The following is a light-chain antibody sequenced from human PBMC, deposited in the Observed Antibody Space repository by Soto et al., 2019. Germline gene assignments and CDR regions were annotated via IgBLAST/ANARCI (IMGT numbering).Light chain of an antibody. CDR1: SSDVGAYNY. CDR2: EVT. J-gene: IGLJ2*01. Sequence: QSALTQPPSASGSPGQSVTISCTGTSSDVGAYNYVSWYQQHPGKAHRLMIYEVTKRPSGVPDRFSGSKSGNTASLTVSGLQAEDEADYYCSSYAGSNNLIFGGGTKLTVL. CDR3: SSYAGSNNLI. V-gene: IGLV2-8*01.